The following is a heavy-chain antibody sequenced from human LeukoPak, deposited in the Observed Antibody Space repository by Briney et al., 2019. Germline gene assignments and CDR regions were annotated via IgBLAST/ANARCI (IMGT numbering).Heavy chain of an antibody. Sequence: SVKVSCKASGGTFSSYAISWVRQAPGQGLGWMGGIIPIFGTANYAQKFQGRVTITADESTSTAYMELSSLRSEDTAVYYCARVALADPYYDFWSGYQYLDYWGQGTLVTVSS. CDR3: ARVALADPYYDFWSGYQYLDY. CDR2: IIPIFGTA. D-gene: IGHD3-3*01. V-gene: IGHV1-69*13. J-gene: IGHJ4*02. CDR1: GGTFSSYA.